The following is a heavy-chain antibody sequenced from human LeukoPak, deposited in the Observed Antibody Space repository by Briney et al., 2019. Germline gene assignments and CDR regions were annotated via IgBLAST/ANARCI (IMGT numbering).Heavy chain of an antibody. Sequence: GGSLRLSCAASGFTFSSYAMSWVRQAPGKGLEWVSSISGSGGSTYYADSVKGRFTISRDNSKNTLYLQMNSLRAEDTAVYYCARTVDTPEMAYWWSYAFDIWGQGTMVTVSS. CDR3: ARTVDTPEMAYWWSYAFDI. D-gene: IGHD2-8*02. CDR2: ISGSGGST. J-gene: IGHJ3*02. CDR1: GFTFSSYA. V-gene: IGHV3-23*01.